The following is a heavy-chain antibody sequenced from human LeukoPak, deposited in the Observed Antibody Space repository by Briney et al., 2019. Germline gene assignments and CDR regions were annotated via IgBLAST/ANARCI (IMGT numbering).Heavy chain of an antibody. CDR3: ASERPSSSWYDY. D-gene: IGHD6-13*01. V-gene: IGHV3-7*01. CDR1: GFTFSSYW. J-gene: IGHJ4*02. CDR2: INQDGSEK. Sequence: GGSLRLSCVVSGFTFSSYWMSWVRQAPGKGLEWVAHINQDGSEKYYLDSVKGRFTISRDSAKNSLFLQMNSLRAEDTAVYYCASERPSSSWYDYWGQGTLVTVSS.